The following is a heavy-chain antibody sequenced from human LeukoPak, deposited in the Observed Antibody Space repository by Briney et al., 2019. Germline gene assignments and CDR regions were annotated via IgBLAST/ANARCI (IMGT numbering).Heavy chain of an antibody. Sequence: ASVKVSCKASGYTFTSYYMHWVRQAPVQGLECMGIITPSGVSTSYAQKFQGRVTMTRDTSTSTVYMELSSLRSEDTAVYYCARDRHEMATIETVSTGLDPWGQGTLVTVSS. CDR1: GYTFTSYY. CDR3: ARDRHEMATIETVSTGLDP. CDR2: ITPSGVST. V-gene: IGHV1-46*01. J-gene: IGHJ5*02. D-gene: IGHD5-24*01.